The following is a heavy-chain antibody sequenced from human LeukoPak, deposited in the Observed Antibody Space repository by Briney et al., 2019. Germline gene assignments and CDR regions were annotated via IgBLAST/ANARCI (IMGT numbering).Heavy chain of an antibody. V-gene: IGHV3-7*01. CDR3: ARGMTGDY. CDR1: GFRFSDYG. CDR2: IKQDGSEK. J-gene: IGHJ4*02. Sequence: GGSLRLSCVASGFRFSDYGMHWVRQAPGKGLEWVANIKQDGSEKFYVDSVMGRFTISRDNAKNSLYLQMNSLRAEDTALYYCARGMTGDYWGQGTLVTVSS.